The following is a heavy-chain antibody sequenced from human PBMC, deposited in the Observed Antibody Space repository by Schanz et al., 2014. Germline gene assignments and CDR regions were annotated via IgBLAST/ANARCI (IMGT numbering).Heavy chain of an antibody. J-gene: IGHJ3*02. CDR1: GFSFSGFA. CDR2: ISSTSTYI. V-gene: IGHV3-21*06. CDR3: ARDMLRRYGALEI. Sequence: EVQLVESGGGLVQPGGSLRLSCVASGFSFSGFAVHWVRQAPGKGLEWVSSISSTSTYINYADSVKGRFTISRDNSKNMLYLQMNSLRADDTAVYYCARDMLRRYGALEIWGRGTMVTVSS. D-gene: IGHD2-8*01.